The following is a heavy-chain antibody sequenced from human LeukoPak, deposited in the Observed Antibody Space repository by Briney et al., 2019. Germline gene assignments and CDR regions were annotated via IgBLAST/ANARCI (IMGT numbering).Heavy chain of an antibody. Sequence: PGGFLRPSCAASGITVSSNYMSWVRQAPGKGLEWVSIIYSDGTTLYADSVKGRFTISRDTSKNRLYLHMDSLRAEDTAIYYCTKVATTPVWASDYWGQGTLVTVSS. CDR3: TKVATTPVWASDY. J-gene: IGHJ4*02. CDR1: GITVSSNY. D-gene: IGHD1-1*01. V-gene: IGHV3-53*01. CDR2: IYSDGTT.